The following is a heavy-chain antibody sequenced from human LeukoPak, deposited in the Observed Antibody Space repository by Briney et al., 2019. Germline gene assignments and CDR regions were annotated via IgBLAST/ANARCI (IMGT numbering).Heavy chain of an antibody. CDR1: GYTFTGYY. D-gene: IGHD2-15*01. J-gene: IGHJ6*02. V-gene: IGHV1-2*02. CDR2: INPNSGGT. CDR3: ARYGYCSGGSCYSSEYYYYYGMDV. Sequence: GASVKVSCKASGYTFTGYYMHWVRQAPGQGLEWMGWINPNSGGTNYAQKFQGRVTMTRDTSISTAYMELSRLRSDDTAVYYCARYGYCSGGSCYSSEYYYYYGMDVWGQGTTVTVSS.